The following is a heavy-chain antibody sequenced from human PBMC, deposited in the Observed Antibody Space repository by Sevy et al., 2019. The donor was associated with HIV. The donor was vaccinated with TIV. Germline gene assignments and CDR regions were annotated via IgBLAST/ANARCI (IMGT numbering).Heavy chain of an antibody. CDR3: IAAAGTGY. CDR1: GFTFSDHY. D-gene: IGHD6-13*01. CDR2: TRNKANSYTT. V-gene: IGHV3-72*01. Sequence: GGSLRLSCAASGFTFSDHYMDWVRQAPGKGLGWVGRTRNKANSYTTEYAASVEGRFTISRDDSKNSLYLQMNSLKTEDTAVYYCIAAAGTGYWGQGTLVTVSS. J-gene: IGHJ4*02.